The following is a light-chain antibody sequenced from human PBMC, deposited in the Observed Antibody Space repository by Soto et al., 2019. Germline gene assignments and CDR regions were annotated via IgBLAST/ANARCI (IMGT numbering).Light chain of an antibody. CDR3: QQRNVWPPVT. Sequence: EIVITQSPATLSVSPGERATVSCRSSQSVSSSYLAWYQQKPGQAPRLLIYGAFNRATGIPARFSGSGSGTDFTLTISSLEPEDSAVYYCQQRNVWPPVTFGQGTRLEI. V-gene: IGKV3D-20*02. CDR1: QSVSSSY. J-gene: IGKJ5*01. CDR2: GAF.